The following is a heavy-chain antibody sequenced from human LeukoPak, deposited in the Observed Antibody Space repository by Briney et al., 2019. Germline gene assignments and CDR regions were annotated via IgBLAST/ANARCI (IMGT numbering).Heavy chain of an antibody. V-gene: IGHV3-30*02. J-gene: IGHJ4*02. Sequence: GSXRLSCAASGFTFSSYGMHWVRQAPGKGLEGVAFIRYDGSNKYYADSVKGRFTISRDNSKNTLYLQMNSLRAEDTAVYYCAKVRSYQLPIDYWGQGTLVTVSS. CDR2: IRYDGSNK. CDR1: GFTFSSYG. D-gene: IGHD2-2*01. CDR3: AKVRSYQLPIDY.